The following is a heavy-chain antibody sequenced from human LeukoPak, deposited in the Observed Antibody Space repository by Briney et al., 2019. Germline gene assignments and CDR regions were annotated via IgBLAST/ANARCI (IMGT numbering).Heavy chain of an antibody. J-gene: IGHJ4*02. V-gene: IGHV3-66*01. D-gene: IGHD3-10*01. CDR3: AKIGEWLASAFDF. CDR2: IYSGGST. CDR1: GFTVSSNY. Sequence: PGGSLRLSCAASGFTVSSNYMSWVRQAPGKGLEWVSVIYSGGSTYYADSVKGRFTISRDNSKNTVYLQMNSLRGEDTAVYYCAKIGEWLASAFDFWGQGTLVTVSS.